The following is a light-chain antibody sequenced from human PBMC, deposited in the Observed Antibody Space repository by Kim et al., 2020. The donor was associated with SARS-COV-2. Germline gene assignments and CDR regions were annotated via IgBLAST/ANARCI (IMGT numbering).Light chain of an antibody. CDR3: QVWDSGSTYV. CDR1: NIGGKN. V-gene: IGLV3-21*04. Sequence: VAPGETASSTCGGENIGGKNDPWYHQKPGQAPVVIIYYDSNRPSGIPDGFSGSNSGNTAALTISRGEAGDEADYYCQVWDSGSTYVFGTGTKVTVL. CDR2: YDS. J-gene: IGLJ1*01.